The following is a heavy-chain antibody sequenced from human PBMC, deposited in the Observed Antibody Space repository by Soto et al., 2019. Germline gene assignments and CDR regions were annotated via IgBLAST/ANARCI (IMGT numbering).Heavy chain of an antibody. J-gene: IGHJ6*02. V-gene: IGHV3-11*06. D-gene: IGHD1-7*01. Sequence: PGGSLRLSCAGSGFTFSDYYMTWIRQAPGKGLEWVSSISSSSSYIYYADSVKGRFTISRDNAKNSLYLQMNSLRAEDTAVYYCARDQDWNYAPFYYGMDVWGQGTTVTVSS. CDR1: GFTFSDYY. CDR2: ISSSSSYI. CDR3: ARDQDWNYAPFYYGMDV.